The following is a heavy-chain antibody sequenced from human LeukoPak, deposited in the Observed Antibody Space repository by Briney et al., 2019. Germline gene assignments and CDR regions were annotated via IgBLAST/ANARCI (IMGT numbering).Heavy chain of an antibody. CDR3: AKEGYSSSWYQYYYGMDV. CDR2: IKSKTDGGTT. Sequence: GGSLRLSCAASGFTFSNAWMNWVRQAPGKGLEWVGRIKSKTDGGTTDYAAPVKGRFTISRDDSKNTLYLQMNSLKTEDTAVYYCAKEGYSSSWYQYYYGMDVWGQGTTVTVSS. V-gene: IGHV3-15*07. D-gene: IGHD6-13*01. J-gene: IGHJ6*02. CDR1: GFTFSNAW.